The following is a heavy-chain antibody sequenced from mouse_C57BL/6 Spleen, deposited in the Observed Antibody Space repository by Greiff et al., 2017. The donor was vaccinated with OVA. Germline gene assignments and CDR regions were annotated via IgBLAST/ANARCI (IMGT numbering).Heavy chain of an antibody. V-gene: IGHV1-54*01. D-gene: IGHD2-1*01. CDR3: ARSWGNSDY. CDR2: INPGSGGT. J-gene: IGHJ3*01. Sequence: QVQLQQSGAELVRPGTSVKVSCKASGYAFTNYLIEWVKQRPGQGLEWIGVINPGSGGTNYNEKFKGKATLTADKSSSTAYMQLSSLTSEDSAVYFCARSWGNSDYWGQGTLVTVSA. CDR1: GYAFTNYL.